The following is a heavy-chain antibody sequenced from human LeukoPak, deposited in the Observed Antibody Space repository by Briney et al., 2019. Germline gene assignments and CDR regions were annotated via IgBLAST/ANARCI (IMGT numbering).Heavy chain of an antibody. CDR2: ISYDGSNK. J-gene: IGHJ4*02. Sequence: PGGSLRLSCAASGFTFSSYGMHWVRRAPGKGLEWVAVISYDGSNKYYADSVKGRFTISRDNSKNTLYLQMNSLRAEDTAVYYCAKSSGSSETWGQGTLVTVSS. V-gene: IGHV3-30*18. CDR1: GFTFSSYG. CDR3: AKSSGSSET. D-gene: IGHD1-26*01.